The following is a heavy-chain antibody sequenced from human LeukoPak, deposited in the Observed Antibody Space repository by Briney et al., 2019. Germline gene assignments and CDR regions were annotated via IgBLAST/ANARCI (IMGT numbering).Heavy chain of an antibody. CDR1: GFTFSSYE. Sequence: PGGSLRLSCAASGFTFSSYEMNWVRQAPGKGLEWVSYISSSGSTIYYADPVKGRFTISRDNAKNSLYLQMNSLRAEDTAVYYCASSYSGDYFDYWGQGTLVTVSS. CDR3: ASSYSGDYFDY. V-gene: IGHV3-48*03. D-gene: IGHD1-26*01. J-gene: IGHJ4*02. CDR2: ISSSGSTI.